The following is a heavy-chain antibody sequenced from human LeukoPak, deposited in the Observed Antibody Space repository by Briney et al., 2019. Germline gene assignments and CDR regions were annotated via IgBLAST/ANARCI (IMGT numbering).Heavy chain of an antibody. CDR3: AKVAALAYCGGDCLGGDDY. Sequence: QAGRSLRLSCAASGFTFSSYGMHWVRQAPGKGLEWVAVISYDGSNKYYADSVKGRFTISRDNSKNTLYLQMNSLRAEDTAVYYCAKVAALAYCGGDCLGGDDYWGQGTLVTVSS. CDR2: ISYDGSNK. D-gene: IGHD2-21*02. V-gene: IGHV3-30*18. J-gene: IGHJ4*02. CDR1: GFTFSSYG.